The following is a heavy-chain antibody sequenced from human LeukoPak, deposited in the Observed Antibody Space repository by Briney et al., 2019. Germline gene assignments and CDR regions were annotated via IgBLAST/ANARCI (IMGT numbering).Heavy chain of an antibody. J-gene: IGHJ4*02. V-gene: IGHV4-39*03. Sequence: PSETLSLTCTVSGGSISSSSYYWGWIRQSPGKGLEWIGSLYYSGSTYYNPSLKSRVTLSVDTSKNQFSLKLSSVTAAATAVYYXXXXXXXXXXXXDXWGQGTLVTVS. CDR3: XXXXXXXXXXXDX. CDR1: GGSISSSSYY. CDR2: LYYSGST.